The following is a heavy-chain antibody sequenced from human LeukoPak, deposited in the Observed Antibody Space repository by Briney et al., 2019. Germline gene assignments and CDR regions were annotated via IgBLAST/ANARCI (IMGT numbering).Heavy chain of an antibody. V-gene: IGHV4-39*01. J-gene: IGHJ4*02. CDR3: ASETNYDILTGYYGTDY. Sequence: SETLSLTCTVSGGSIRSSYYYWGWIRQPPGKGLEWIGSIYDSGSTYYNPSLKSRVTISVDTSKNQFSLKLNSVTAADTAVYYCASETNYDILTGYYGTDYWGQGTLVTVSS. CDR1: GGSIRSSYYY. CDR2: IYDSGST. D-gene: IGHD3-9*01.